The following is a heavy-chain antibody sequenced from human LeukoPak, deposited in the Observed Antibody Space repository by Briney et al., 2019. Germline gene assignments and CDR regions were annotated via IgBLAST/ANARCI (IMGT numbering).Heavy chain of an antibody. D-gene: IGHD3-16*01. CDR2: IYYSGST. V-gene: IGHV4-39*07. J-gene: IGHJ4*02. Sequence: SETLSFTCTVSGDSISSSSHYWGWIRQPPGKGLEWIGNIYYSGSTYYNPSLKSRVTISVDTSKNQFSLKLSSVTAADTAVFYCARDLDYFDYWGQGTLVTVSS. CDR1: GDSISSSSHY. CDR3: ARDLDYFDY.